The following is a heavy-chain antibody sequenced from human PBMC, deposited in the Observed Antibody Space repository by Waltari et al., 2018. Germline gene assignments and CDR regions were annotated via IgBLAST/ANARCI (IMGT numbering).Heavy chain of an antibody. CDR3: ARQGASSWFYVTFDY. D-gene: IGHD6-13*01. CDR2: IYYAGNA. CDR1: GGSITNRDYY. J-gene: IGHJ4*02. V-gene: IGHV4-39*01. Sequence: QLQLQESGPGLVKPSETLSITCPVSGGSITNRDYYWGWMRQPPGKGLEWIGAIYYAGNAYYNPSLMSRVTISVDTSKNQFSLKLSSVTAADTAVYYCARQGASSWFYVTFDYWGQGTLVPVSS.